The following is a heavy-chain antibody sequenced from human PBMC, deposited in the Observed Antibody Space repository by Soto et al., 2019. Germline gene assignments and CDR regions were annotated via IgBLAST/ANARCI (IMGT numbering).Heavy chain of an antibody. Sequence: SETLSLTCAVYGGSFSGYYWSWIRQPPGKGLEWIGEINHSGSTNYNPSLKSRVTISVDTSKNQFSLKLSSVTAADTAVYYCAREGKYCSGGSCYSENDEYFQHWGQGTLVTVSS. V-gene: IGHV4-34*01. J-gene: IGHJ1*01. CDR1: GGSFSGYY. CDR2: INHSGST. CDR3: AREGKYCSGGSCYSENDEYFQH. D-gene: IGHD2-15*01.